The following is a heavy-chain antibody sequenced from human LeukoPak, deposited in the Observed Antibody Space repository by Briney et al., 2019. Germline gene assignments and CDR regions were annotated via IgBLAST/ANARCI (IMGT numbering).Heavy chain of an antibody. D-gene: IGHD1-7*01. CDR1: GFTFSSFG. Sequence: GGSLRFSCAASGFTFSSFGMHRVGQAPGKGLEWGAVIWYDASNKYYADSVKGRFTISRDNSKNTLYLQMNNLGDDDTAVYYCVRGVGVSRFNYLDPWGQGTLVIVSS. CDR2: IWYDASNK. CDR3: VRGVGVSRFNYLDP. V-gene: IGHV3-33*01. J-gene: IGHJ5*02.